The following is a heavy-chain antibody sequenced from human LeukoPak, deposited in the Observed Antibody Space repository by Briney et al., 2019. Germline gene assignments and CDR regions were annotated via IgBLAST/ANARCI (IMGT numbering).Heavy chain of an antibody. CDR2: IKEDGSEK. J-gene: IGHJ4*02. D-gene: IGHD5-18*01. CDR1: GFTFSSYW. CDR3: ARGDKYIYGSSDF. V-gene: IGHV3-7*04. Sequence: PGGSLRLSCAASGFTFSSYWMSWVRQAPGKGLEWVANIKEDGSEKYYVDSVKGRFTISRDSAKNSLYLQMNSLKASDTAMYYCARGDKYIYGSSDFWGQGTLVTVSS.